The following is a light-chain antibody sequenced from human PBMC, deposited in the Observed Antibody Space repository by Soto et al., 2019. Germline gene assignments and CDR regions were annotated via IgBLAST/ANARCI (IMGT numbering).Light chain of an antibody. CDR3: QQYNSYLLT. J-gene: IGKJ1*01. CDR1: QSVSKY. CDR2: AAS. V-gene: IGKV1-5*01. Sequence: DRVTITCRASQSVSKYLNWYQQKPGKAPKLLIYAASSLQSGVPSRCSGSGSGTEFTLTISSLQPDDFATYYCQQYNSYLLTFGQGTKVDVK.